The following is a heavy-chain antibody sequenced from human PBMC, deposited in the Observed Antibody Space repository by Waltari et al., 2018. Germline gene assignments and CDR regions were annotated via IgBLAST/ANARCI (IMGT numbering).Heavy chain of an antibody. CDR1: GGSISSSSYY. V-gene: IGHV4-39*01. D-gene: IGHD3-10*02. CDR3: ARHGVVFGGMDV. CDR2: MFYSGST. Sequence: QLQLQESGPGLVKPSETLSLTCTVSGGSISSSSYYWGWIRQPPGKGLECIGSMFYSGSTYYNPSLKSRVTISVDTSKNQFSLKLSSVTAADTAVYYCARHGVVFGGMDVWGQGTTVTVSS. J-gene: IGHJ6*02.